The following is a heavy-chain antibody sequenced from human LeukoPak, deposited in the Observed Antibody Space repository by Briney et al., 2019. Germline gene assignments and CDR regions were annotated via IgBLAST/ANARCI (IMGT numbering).Heavy chain of an antibody. CDR3: ASGGYYYMDV. V-gene: IGHV4-34*01. CDR2: INHSGSI. CDR1: GGSFSGYY. J-gene: IGHJ6*03. Sequence: SETLSLTCAVYGGSFSGYYWSWIRQPPGKGLEWIGEINHSGSINYNPSLKTRVTISVDTSKNQFSLKLSSVTAADTAVYYCASGGYYYMDVWGKGTTVTVSS.